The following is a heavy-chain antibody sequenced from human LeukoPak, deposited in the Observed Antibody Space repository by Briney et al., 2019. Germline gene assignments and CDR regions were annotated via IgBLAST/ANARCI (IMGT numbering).Heavy chain of an antibody. D-gene: IGHD5-24*01. CDR1: GGTFSSYA. Sequence: HRASVKVSCKASGGTFSSYAISWVRQAPGQGLEWMGRIIPILGIANYAQKFQGRVTITADKSTSTAYMELSSLRSEDTAVYYCATYSSRDGYNYRLDYWGQGTLVTVSS. CDR2: IIPILGIA. CDR3: ATYSSRDGYNYRLDY. J-gene: IGHJ4*02. V-gene: IGHV1-69*04.